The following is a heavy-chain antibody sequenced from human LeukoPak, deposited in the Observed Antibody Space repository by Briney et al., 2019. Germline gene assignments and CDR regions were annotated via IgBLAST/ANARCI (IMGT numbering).Heavy chain of an antibody. CDR2: IYTSGST. Sequence: SQTLSLTCTVSGGSISSGSYYWSWIRQPAGKGLEWIGRIYTSGSTNYNPSLKSRVTISVDTSKNQFSLKLSSVTAADTAVYYCARGRPGWGFDYWGQGTLVTVSS. V-gene: IGHV4-61*02. CDR3: ARGRPGWGFDY. CDR1: GGSISSGSYY. J-gene: IGHJ4*02. D-gene: IGHD2-15*01.